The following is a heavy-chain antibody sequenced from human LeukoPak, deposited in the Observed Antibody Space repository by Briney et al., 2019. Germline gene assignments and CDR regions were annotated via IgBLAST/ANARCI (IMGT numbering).Heavy chain of an antibody. J-gene: IGHJ4*02. D-gene: IGHD6-13*01. V-gene: IGHV4-39*02. CDR3: AREGSSWYPDY. Sequence: PSETLSFTCTVPGGSIISSSYYWGWIRQPPGKGLEWIGSIYYSGSTYYNPSLKSRVTISVDTSKNQFSLKLSSVTDADTAVYYCAREGSSWYPDYWGQGTLVTVSS. CDR2: IYYSGST. CDR1: GGSIISSSYY.